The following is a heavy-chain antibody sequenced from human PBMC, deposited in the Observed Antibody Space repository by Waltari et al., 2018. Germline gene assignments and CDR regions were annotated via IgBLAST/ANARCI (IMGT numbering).Heavy chain of an antibody. J-gene: IGHJ5*02. CDR3: ARTWGYSPPLGWFDP. CDR2: ISHSGVT. D-gene: IGHD2-2*02. Sequence: QVQLHQWGAGLLQPSETLSLTCAVSGGPFTYYSWSWIRQPPGRGLEWIGEISHSGVTHYNPSLRSRVTMSVDTIKKHFSLKLTSLTAADTAVYFCARTWGYSPPLGWFDPWGQGTRVTISS. CDR1: GGPFTYYS. V-gene: IGHV4-34*01.